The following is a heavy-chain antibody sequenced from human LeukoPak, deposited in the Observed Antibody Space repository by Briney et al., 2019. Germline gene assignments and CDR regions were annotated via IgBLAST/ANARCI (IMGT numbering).Heavy chain of an antibody. J-gene: IGHJ4*02. D-gene: IGHD2-15*01. CDR1: GFIFRSYS. Sequence: GGSLRLSCAASGFIFRSYSMTWVRQAPGKGLEGVSYISSRSDTVYYADSVSGRFIISRDNAKNSLYLQMNSLRAEDTAVYYCARPHCSGATCYSRYFDDWGQGTLVTVSS. V-gene: IGHV3-48*01. CDR2: ISSRSDTV. CDR3: ARPHCSGATCYSRYFDD.